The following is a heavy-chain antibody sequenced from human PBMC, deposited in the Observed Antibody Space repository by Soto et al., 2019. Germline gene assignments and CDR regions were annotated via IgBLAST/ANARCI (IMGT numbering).Heavy chain of an antibody. J-gene: IGHJ5*02. CDR3: ARDSYDSSGYYGSWP. Sequence: SQTLSLTCTVSGGXISSGGYYWSCIRQHPGKGLEWIGYIYYSGSTYYNPSLKSRVTISVDTSKNQFSLKLSSVTAADTAVYYCARDSYDSSGYYGSWPWSQGTLVTLSS. CDR2: IYYSGST. D-gene: IGHD3-22*01. CDR1: GGXISSGGYY. V-gene: IGHV4-31*03.